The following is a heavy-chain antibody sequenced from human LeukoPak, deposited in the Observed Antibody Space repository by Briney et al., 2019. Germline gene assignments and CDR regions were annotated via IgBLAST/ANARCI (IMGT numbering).Heavy chain of an antibody. CDR2: ISYDGSNK. J-gene: IGHJ4*02. Sequence: GGSLRLSCAASGFTFSNYAMHWVRQAPGKGLEWVALISYDGSNKYYADSVKGRFTISRDNSKNTLDLQMNSLRAEDTAVYFCARGRSLDCCSSTNCYAHSGVWGQGTLVTVSS. CDR3: ARGRSLDCCSSTNCYAHSGV. V-gene: IGHV3-30*04. CDR1: GFTFSNYA. D-gene: IGHD2-2*01.